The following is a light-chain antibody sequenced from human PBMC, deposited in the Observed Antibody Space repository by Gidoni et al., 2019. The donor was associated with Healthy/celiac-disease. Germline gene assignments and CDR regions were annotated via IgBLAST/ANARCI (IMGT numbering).Light chain of an antibody. J-gene: IGKJ3*01. Sequence: DIQMTQSPSSLSASVGDRVTITCRASQSISSYLNWYQQKPGKAPKLLIYAASSLQSGVPSRLSGSGSGTDFTLTISSLQPEDFATYYCQQGGFTFGPGTKVDIK. CDR1: QSISSY. V-gene: IGKV1-39*01. CDR3: QQGGFT. CDR2: AAS.